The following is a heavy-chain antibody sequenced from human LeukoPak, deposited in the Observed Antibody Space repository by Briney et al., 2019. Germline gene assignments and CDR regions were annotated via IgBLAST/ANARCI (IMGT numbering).Heavy chain of an antibody. Sequence: GGSLRLSCAASGFTFSNYWMHWVRQAPGKGLVRVSRINTDGSGKNYADSVKGRFTISRDNAKSTLYLQMNSLRAEDTAVYYCASASSHRIAAGGDYWGQGTLVTVSS. CDR3: ASASSHRIAAGGDY. J-gene: IGHJ4*02. V-gene: IGHV3-74*01. D-gene: IGHD6-13*01. CDR1: GFTFSNYW. CDR2: INTDGSGK.